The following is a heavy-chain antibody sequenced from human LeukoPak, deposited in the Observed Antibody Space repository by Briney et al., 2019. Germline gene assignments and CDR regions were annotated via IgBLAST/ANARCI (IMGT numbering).Heavy chain of an antibody. CDR2: MNPNSGNT. D-gene: IGHD2-2*02. V-gene: IGHV1-8*02. CDR3: ARADDPYCSSTSCYSNYYYYGMDV. Sequence: ASVKVSCKASGYTFTSYGINWVRQATGHGLEWMGWMNPNSGNTGYARKFQGRVTMTRNTSISTAYMELSSLRSEDTAVYYCARADDPYCSSTSCYSNYYYYGMDVWGQGTTVTVSS. J-gene: IGHJ6*02. CDR1: GYTFTSYG.